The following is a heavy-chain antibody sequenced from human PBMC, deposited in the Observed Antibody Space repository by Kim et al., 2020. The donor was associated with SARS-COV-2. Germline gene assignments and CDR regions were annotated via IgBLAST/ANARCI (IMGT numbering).Heavy chain of an antibody. D-gene: IGHD2-2*02. CDR3: AKGSDIVVVPAAIMDY. CDR1: GFTFSSYG. V-gene: IGHV3-30*18. J-gene: IGHJ4*02. CDR2: ISYDGSNK. Sequence: GGSLRLSCAASGFTFSSYGMHWVRQAPGKGLEWVAVISYDGSNKYYADSVKGRFTISRDNSKNTLYLQMNSLRAEDTAVYYCAKGSDIVVVPAAIMDYWGQGTLVTVSS.